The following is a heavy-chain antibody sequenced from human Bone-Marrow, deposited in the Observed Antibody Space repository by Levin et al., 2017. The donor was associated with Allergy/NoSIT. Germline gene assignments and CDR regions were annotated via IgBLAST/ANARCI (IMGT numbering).Heavy chain of an antibody. CDR3: AKRMFYASRTDDAFDF. J-gene: IGHJ3*01. Sequence: AGGSLRLSCAASGFTFSSYAMSWVRQAPGKGLEWVSALSGSGGTTYYADSVKGRFTISRDNSKNTLYLHMNSLRAEDTAVYYCAKRMFYASRTDDAFDFWGQGTMVTVSS. CDR2: LSGSGGTT. V-gene: IGHV3-23*01. D-gene: IGHD3-22*01. CDR1: GFTFSSYA.